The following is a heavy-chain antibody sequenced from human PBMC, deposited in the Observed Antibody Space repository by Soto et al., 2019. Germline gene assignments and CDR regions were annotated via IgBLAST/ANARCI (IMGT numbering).Heavy chain of an antibody. CDR3: VFGSWYQYFFVQWYQEIMLDV. V-gene: IGHV3-33*08. Sequence: AGGSLRLSCTTSGFTFTSYSMHCGRQAPVKVFVCVAVFLYAANAQRYADSVKGRFTLSRNPSRCMVYLLIDCLRTVHSAVYYCVFGSWYQYFFVQWYQEIMLDV. CDR2: FLYAANAQ. J-gene: IGHJ6*01. CDR1: GFTFTSYS. D-gene: IGHD6-13*01.